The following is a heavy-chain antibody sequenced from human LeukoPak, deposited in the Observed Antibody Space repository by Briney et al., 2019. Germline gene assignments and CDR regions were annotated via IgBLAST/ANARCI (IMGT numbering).Heavy chain of an antibody. CDR3: ARDLTMVRGVPDGFDY. V-gene: IGHV1-69*04. CDR1: GGTFSSYA. J-gene: IGHJ4*02. D-gene: IGHD3-10*01. Sequence: SVKVSCKASGGTFSSYAISWVRQAPGQGLEWMGRIIPIFGIANYAQKFQGRVTITADKSTSTAYMELGSLRSEDTAVYYCARDLTMVRGVPDGFDYWGQGTLVTVSS. CDR2: IIPIFGIA.